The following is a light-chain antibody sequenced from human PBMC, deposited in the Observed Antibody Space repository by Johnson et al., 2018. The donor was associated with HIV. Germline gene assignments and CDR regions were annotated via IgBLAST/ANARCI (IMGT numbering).Light chain of an antibody. Sequence: SVLTQPPSVSAAPGQKVTISCSGSSSNIGNNFVSWYQQLPGTAPQLLIYENNKRPSGIPDRFSGSKSGTSATLGITGLQTGDEADYYCGTWDSSLSATVVGTGTRVT. J-gene: IGLJ1*01. CDR1: SSNIGNNF. CDR3: GTWDSSLSATV. V-gene: IGLV1-51*01. CDR2: ENN.